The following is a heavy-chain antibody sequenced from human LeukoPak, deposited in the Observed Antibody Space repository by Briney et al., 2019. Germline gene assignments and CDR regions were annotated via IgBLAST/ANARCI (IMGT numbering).Heavy chain of an antibody. CDR3: ARDSRGYSFFDY. CDR1: GFTFSGFW. J-gene: IGHJ4*02. Sequence: SGGSLRLSCAVSGFTFSGFWMSWSRQAPGKGLEWVASINSDGSEGYYADVVKGRFTISRDSAKNSLYLQMNSLRAEDTAVYYCARDSRGYSFFDYWGQGTLVTVSS. CDR2: INSDGSEG. V-gene: IGHV3-7*01. D-gene: IGHD5-18*01.